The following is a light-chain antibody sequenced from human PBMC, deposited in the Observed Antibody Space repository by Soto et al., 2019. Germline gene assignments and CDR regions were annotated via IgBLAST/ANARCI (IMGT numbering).Light chain of an antibody. J-gene: IGKJ4*01. Sequence: EIVTTQSPATLSMSPGERATLSCRASQSVYSNLAWYQQKPGQTPRLLIYGSSTRATGIPARFSGGGSGTEFTLTISSLQSEDFAVYYCQQYNSWPLTFGGGTKVEIK. CDR2: GSS. CDR3: QQYNSWPLT. V-gene: IGKV3-15*01. CDR1: QSVYSN.